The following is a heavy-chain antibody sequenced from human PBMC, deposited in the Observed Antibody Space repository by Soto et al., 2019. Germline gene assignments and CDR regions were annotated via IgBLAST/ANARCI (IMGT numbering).Heavy chain of an antibody. J-gene: IGHJ4*02. CDR2: ISPSGTT. D-gene: IGHD3-10*01. CDR1: GGSFSNNY. V-gene: IGHV4-34*01. CDR3: ATSLWFGTQPEI. Sequence: PSETLSLTCAVYGGSFSNNYWTWFRQPPGKGLEWIGEISPSGTTKYTPSLKSRGTISVDTSRKQFFLKVTSVSAADTAVYYCATSLWFGTQPEIWGPGTLVTVS.